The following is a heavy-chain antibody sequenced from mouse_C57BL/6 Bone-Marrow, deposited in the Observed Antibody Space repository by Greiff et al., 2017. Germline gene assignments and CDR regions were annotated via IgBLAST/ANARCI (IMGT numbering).Heavy chain of an antibody. V-gene: IGHV1-15*01. CDR1: GYTFTDYE. D-gene: IGHD2-4*01. CDR3: TRDRDYDKAY. J-gene: IGHJ3*01. Sequence: QVQLQQSGAELVRPGASVTLSCKASGYTFTDYEMHWVKQTPVHGLEWIGAIDPETGGTAYNQKFKGKAILTADKSSSTAYMELRSLTSEDSAVYDCTRDRDYDKAYWGQGTLVTVSA. CDR2: IDPETGGT.